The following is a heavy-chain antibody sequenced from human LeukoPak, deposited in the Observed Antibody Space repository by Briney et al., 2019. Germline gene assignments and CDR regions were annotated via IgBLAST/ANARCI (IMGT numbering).Heavy chain of an antibody. V-gene: IGHV1-46*01. CDR2: INPSGGGT. CDR1: GYTFTNYF. J-gene: IGHJ4*02. CDR3: ARDGWFGELFDY. Sequence: ASVKVSCKASGYTFTNYFMHWVRQAPGQGLEWMGVINPSGGGTTYAQKFQGRVTMTTDTSTNTTYMELRSLRSDDTAVYYCARDGWFGELFDYWGQGTLVTVSS. D-gene: IGHD3-10*01.